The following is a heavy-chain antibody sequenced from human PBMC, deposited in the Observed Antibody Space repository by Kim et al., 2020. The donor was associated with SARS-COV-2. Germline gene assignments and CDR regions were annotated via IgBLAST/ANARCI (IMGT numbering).Heavy chain of an antibody. D-gene: IGHD5-12*01. J-gene: IGHJ4*02. Sequence: SVKVPCKTSGGTFNNYAFSWVRQAPGQGLEWMGGIITIFGTTSYAQKFQGRVTITADKSTSTAHMELSSLRSEDTAVYYCAKVYGYNENYFDYWGQGTLVTVSS. V-gene: IGHV1-69*06. CDR3: AKVYGYNENYFDY. CDR1: GGTFNNYA. CDR2: IITIFGTT.